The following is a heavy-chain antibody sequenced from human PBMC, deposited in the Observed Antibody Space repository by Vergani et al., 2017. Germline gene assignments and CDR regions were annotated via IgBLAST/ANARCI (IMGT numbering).Heavy chain of an antibody. D-gene: IGHD3-3*01. CDR1: GGSISSYY. Sequence: QVQLQESGPGLVKPSETLSLTCTVSGGSISSYYWSWIRQPPGKGLEWIGYIYYSGSTNYNPSLKSRVTISVDTSKKQFSLKLSSVTAADTAVYYCARDITIFGGMDVWGQGTTVTVSS. CDR3: ARDITIFGGMDV. CDR2: IYYSGST. V-gene: IGHV4-59*01. J-gene: IGHJ6*02.